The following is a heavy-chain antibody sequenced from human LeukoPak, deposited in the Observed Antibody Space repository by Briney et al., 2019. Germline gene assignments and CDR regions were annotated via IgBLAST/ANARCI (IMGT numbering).Heavy chain of an antibody. CDR3: ARDYCSSTSCFTFDP. CDR1: GYTFTGYY. J-gene: IGHJ5*02. Sequence: GASVKVSCKASGYTFTGYYMHWVRQAPGQGLEWMVWINPNSGGTNYAQKFQGRVTMTRDTSISTAYMELSRLRSDDTAVYYCARDYCSSTSCFTFDPWGQGTLVTVSS. V-gene: IGHV1-2*02. CDR2: INPNSGGT. D-gene: IGHD2-2*02.